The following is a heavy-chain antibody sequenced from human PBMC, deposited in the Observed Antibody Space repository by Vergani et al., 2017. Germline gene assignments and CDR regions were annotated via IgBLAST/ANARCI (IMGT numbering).Heavy chain of an antibody. J-gene: IGHJ4*02. CDR1: GYTFTSYS. CDR2: ISPYTGST. CDR3: ARWYYEGMPFDY. V-gene: IGHV1-18*01. D-gene: IGHD3-16*01. Sequence: QVQLVQSGAEVKKPGASVKVSCKASGYTFTSYSFNWVRQAPGQGLEWMGWISPYTGSTKYAEKFQDRLTTTTDTSTSTAYMELRSLRSDDTAVYYCARWYYEGMPFDYWGQGTLVAVSS.